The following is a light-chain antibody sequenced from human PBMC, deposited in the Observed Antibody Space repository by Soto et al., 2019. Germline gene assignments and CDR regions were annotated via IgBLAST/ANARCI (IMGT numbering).Light chain of an antibody. Sequence: QAVVTQEPSLTVSPGGTVTLTCGSNTGAVTSGHYPYWFQQKPGQAPRTLIYDTNNRHSWTPARFSGSLLGGKAALTLSGAQSEDEADYYCLLSYSGARVFGGGTQLTVL. CDR1: TGAVTSGHY. V-gene: IGLV7-46*01. J-gene: IGLJ3*02. CDR3: LLSYSGARV. CDR2: DTN.